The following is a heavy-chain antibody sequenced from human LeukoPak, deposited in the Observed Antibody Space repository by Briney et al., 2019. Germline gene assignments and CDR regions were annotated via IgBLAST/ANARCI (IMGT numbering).Heavy chain of an antibody. CDR2: IRYDGNNK. CDR3: AKCSSSMWNYYYYMDV. D-gene: IGHD6-6*01. V-gene: IGHV3-30*02. Sequence: PGGSLRLSCAASGFTFSNYGIHWVRQAPGKGLEWVAFIRYDGNNKYYTDSVKGRFTISRDNSKNTLYLQMNTLRAEDTAIYYCAKCSSSMWNYYYYMDVWGKGTTVTVSS. CDR1: GFTFSNYG. J-gene: IGHJ6*03.